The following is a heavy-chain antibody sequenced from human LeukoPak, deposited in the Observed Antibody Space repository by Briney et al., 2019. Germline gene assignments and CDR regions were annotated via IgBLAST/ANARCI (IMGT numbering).Heavy chain of an antibody. J-gene: IGHJ4*02. CDR2: IGPTDTDR. CDR1: GFTFSSCG. CDR3: ATETIGRHYDY. D-gene: IGHD1-14*01. Sequence: KAGGSMRLSCAASGFTFSSCGFNWVRQAPGKGLEWVSSIGPTDTDRYYADSVRGRFTISRDNAKNSMYLQMDSLRDEDTAVYYCATETIGRHYDYWGQGTLLTVSS. V-gene: IGHV3-21*01.